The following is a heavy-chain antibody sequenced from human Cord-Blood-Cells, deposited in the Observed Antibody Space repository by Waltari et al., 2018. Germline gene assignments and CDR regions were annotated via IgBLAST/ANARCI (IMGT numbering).Heavy chain of an antibody. J-gene: IGHJ3*02. CDR2: ISYDGSNK. D-gene: IGHD6-6*01. CDR3: ARDRRSSSRGGAFDI. Sequence: QVQLVESGGGVVQPGRSLRLSCAASGFTFSSYAMHWVRQAPGKGLEWVAVISYDGSNKYYADSVKGRFTISRDNSKNTLYLQMNSLRAEDTAVYYCARDRRSSSRGGAFDIWGQGTMVTVSS. V-gene: IGHV3-30-3*01. CDR1: GFTFSSYA.